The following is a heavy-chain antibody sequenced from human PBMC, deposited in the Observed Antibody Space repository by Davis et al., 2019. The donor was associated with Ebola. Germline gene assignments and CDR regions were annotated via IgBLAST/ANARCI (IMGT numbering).Heavy chain of an antibody. J-gene: IGHJ4*02. CDR3: TTDRGYSSSWYDEVDY. D-gene: IGHD6-13*01. V-gene: IGHV3-15*01. CDR2: IKSKTDGGTT. Sequence: GESLKISCAASGFTFSSYSMNWVRQAPGKGLEWVGRIKSKTDGGTTDYAAPVKGRFTISRDDSKNTLYLQMNSLKTEDTAVYYCTTDRGYSSSWYDEVDYWGQGALVTVSS. CDR1: GFTFSSYS.